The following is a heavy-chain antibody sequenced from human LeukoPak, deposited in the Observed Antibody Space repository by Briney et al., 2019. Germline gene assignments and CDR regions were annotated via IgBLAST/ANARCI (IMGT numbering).Heavy chain of an antibody. CDR3: ARQVYYYDSSGYYSYDPFDI. J-gene: IGHJ3*02. Sequence: GESLKISCTGSGYSFTSYGISWVRQMPGKGLEWMGRIDPSDSYTNYSPSFQGHVTISADKSISTAYLQWSSLKASDTAMYYCARQVYYYDSSGYYSYDPFDIWGQGTMVTVSS. V-gene: IGHV5-10-1*01. CDR1: GYSFTSYG. D-gene: IGHD3-22*01. CDR2: IDPSDSYT.